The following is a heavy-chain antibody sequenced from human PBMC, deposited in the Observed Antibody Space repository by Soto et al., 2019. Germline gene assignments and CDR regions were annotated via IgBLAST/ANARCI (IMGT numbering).Heavy chain of an antibody. CDR3: ARGPRGQWLVWYFDL. Sequence: QVQLVQSGAEVKKPGSSVKVSCKASGGTFSSYTISWVRQAPGQGLEWMGRIIPILGIAKYAQKFQGRVTITADKYTSTAYMELSSLRSEDTAVYYCARGPRGQWLVWYFDLWGRGTLVTVSS. D-gene: IGHD6-19*01. CDR1: GGTFSSYT. J-gene: IGHJ2*01. CDR2: IIPILGIA. V-gene: IGHV1-69*02.